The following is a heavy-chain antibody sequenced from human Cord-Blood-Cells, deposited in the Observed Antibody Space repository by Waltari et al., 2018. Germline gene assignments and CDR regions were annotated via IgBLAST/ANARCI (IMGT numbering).Heavy chain of an antibody. CDR3: ARESKSRSSWNY. J-gene: IGHJ4*02. D-gene: IGHD6-13*01. CDR1: GFTFSSYA. CDR2: ISYDGSNK. V-gene: IGHV3-30*04. Sequence: QVQLVESGGGVVQPGRSLRLSCAASGFTFSSYAIHWVRQAPGKGLECVAVISYDGSNKYYADSVKGRFTISRDNSKNTLYLQMNSLRAEDTAVYYCARESKSRSSWNYWGQGTLVTVSS.